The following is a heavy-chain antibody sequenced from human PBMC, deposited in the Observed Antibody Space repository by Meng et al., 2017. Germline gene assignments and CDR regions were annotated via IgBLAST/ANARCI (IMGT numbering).Heavy chain of an antibody. D-gene: IGHD4-17*01. J-gene: IGHJ4*02. V-gene: IGHV3-53*01. Sequence: EGQRGEGGGGLFKPGGSLRLSCAAPGFTVSSNYMSWVRQAPGKGLEWVSVIYSGGSTYYADSVKGRFTISRDNSKNTLYLQMNSLRAEDTAVYYCARDYGDHLGFDYWGQGTLVTVSS. CDR2: IYSGGST. CDR1: GFTVSSNY. CDR3: ARDYGDHLGFDY.